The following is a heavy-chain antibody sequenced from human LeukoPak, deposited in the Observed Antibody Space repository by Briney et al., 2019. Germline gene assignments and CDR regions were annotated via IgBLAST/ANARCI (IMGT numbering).Heavy chain of an antibody. CDR3: ARTGYSSGWRSYYYFDY. D-gene: IGHD6-19*01. V-gene: IGHV1-2*02. CDR2: INPNSGGT. Sequence: ASVKVSCKASGYTFTSYYMHWVRQAPGQGLEWLGWINPNSGGTNYAQKFQGRVTMTRDTSISTAYMELSRLRSDDTAVYYCARTGYSSGWRSYYYFDYWGQGTLVTVSS. J-gene: IGHJ4*02. CDR1: GYTFTSYY.